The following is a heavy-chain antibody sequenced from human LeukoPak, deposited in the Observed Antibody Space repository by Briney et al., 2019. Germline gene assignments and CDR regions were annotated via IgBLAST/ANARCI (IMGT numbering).Heavy chain of an antibody. CDR2: IIPILGIA. CDR3: ARDLRVAAALGY. CDR1: GGTFSSYA. V-gene: IGHV1-69*04. D-gene: IGHD2-2*01. Sequence: GASVKVSCKASGGTFSSYAISWVRRAPGQGLEWMGRIIPILGIANYAQKFQGRVTITADKSTSTAYMELSSLRSEDTAVYYCARDLRVAAALGYWGQGTLVTVSS. J-gene: IGHJ4*02.